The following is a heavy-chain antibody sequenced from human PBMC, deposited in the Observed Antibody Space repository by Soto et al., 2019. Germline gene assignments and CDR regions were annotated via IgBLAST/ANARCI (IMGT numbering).Heavy chain of an antibody. J-gene: IGHJ4*02. D-gene: IGHD6-19*01. CDR3: ARVFPDGWYAFDY. V-gene: IGHV4-61*01. CDR1: GGSVSSGSYY. CDR2: IYYSGST. Sequence: SSETLSLTCTVSGGSVSSGSYYWSWIRQPPGKGLEWIGYIYYSGSTNYNPSLKSRVTISVDTSKNQFSLKLSSVTAADTALYYCARVFPDGWYAFDYWGQGTLVPVSS.